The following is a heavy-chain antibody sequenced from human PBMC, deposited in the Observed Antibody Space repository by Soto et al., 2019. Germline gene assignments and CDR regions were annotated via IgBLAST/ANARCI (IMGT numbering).Heavy chain of an antibody. V-gene: IGHV4-31*03. CDR2: IYYSGST. CDR3: ARDAGAPYGDYLDY. CDR1: GGSISSGGYY. D-gene: IGHD4-17*01. Sequence: SETLSLTCTVSGGSISSGGYYWSWIRQHPGKGLEWIGYIYYSGSTYYNPSLKSRVTMSVDTSKNQFSLKLSSVTAADTAVYYCARDAGAPYGDYLDYWGQGTLVTVSS. J-gene: IGHJ4*02.